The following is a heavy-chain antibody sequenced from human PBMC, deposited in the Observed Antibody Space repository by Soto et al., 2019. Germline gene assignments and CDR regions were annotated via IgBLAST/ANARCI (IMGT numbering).Heavy chain of an antibody. CDR1: GVAFSDYY. Sequence: SETLSLTCAVYGVAFSDYYWSWIRQPPGKGLEWIGEIDRYGNTNYDPSLKSRVTISVDTSKNQFSLKLSSVTAADTAVYYCAGTQIVVVPAASINYYYYYMDVWGKGTTVTVSS. D-gene: IGHD2-2*01. V-gene: IGHV4-34*01. J-gene: IGHJ6*03. CDR2: IDRYGNT. CDR3: AGTQIVVVPAASINYYYYYMDV.